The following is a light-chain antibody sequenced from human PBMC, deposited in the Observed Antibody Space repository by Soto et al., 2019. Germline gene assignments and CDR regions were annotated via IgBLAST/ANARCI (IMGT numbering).Light chain of an antibody. J-gene: IGLJ1*01. CDR2: EVS. Sequence: QSALTQPASVSGSPGQSITISCTGTSSDVGAYNSVSWYQQHPGKAPKFLIYEVSKRPSGVSNRFSGSKSGNTASLTISGLQAEDEADYYCCSYTSSITYVFGTGTKLTVL. V-gene: IGLV2-14*01. CDR1: SSDVGAYNS. CDR3: CSYTSSITYV.